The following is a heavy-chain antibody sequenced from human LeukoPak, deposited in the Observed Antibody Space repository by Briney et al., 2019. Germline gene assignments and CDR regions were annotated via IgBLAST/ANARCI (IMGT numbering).Heavy chain of an antibody. V-gene: IGHV1-18*01. CDR1: GYTSPFYG. Sequence: ASVKFSCKVSGYTSPFYGITWVRQAPGQGLEWMGWISAYNGNTNYAQKLQGRVTLTTDTSTSTAYLEVRSLRSDDTAVYYCARDFGYYGSGIPPDYWGQGTLVTVSS. D-gene: IGHD3-10*01. CDR2: ISAYNGNT. CDR3: ARDFGYYGSGIPPDY. J-gene: IGHJ4*02.